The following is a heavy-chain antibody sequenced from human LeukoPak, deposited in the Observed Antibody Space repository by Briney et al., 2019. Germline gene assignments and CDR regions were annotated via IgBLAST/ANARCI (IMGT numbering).Heavy chain of an antibody. CDR2: MNPNSGNT. J-gene: IGHJ6*03. CDR3: YVLLWFGEFTHPDMDV. CDR1: GYTFTSYD. D-gene: IGHD3-10*01. Sequence: ASVKVSCKASGYTFTSYDINWVRQATGQGLEWMGWMNPNSGNTGYAQKFQGRVTMTRNTSISTAYMELSSLRSEDMAVYYCYVLLWFGEFTHPDMDVWGKGTTVTVSS. V-gene: IGHV1-8*01.